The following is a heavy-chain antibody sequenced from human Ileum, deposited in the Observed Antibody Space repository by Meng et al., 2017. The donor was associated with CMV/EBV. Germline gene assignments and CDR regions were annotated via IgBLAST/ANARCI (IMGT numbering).Heavy chain of an antibody. J-gene: IGHJ5*02. CDR3: AREEFSAYAST. CDR1: GYTFITFG. V-gene: IGHV1-18*01. Sequence: QVQLVQSGTEVKKPGASVKVSCKASGYTFITFGITWVVQAPGQGLEWMGWITPYNGKTDYAQRLQNRVTMTTDTSTNTVYMELRSLRSDDTAVYYCAREEFSAYASTWGQGTLVTVSS. CDR2: ITPYNGKT. D-gene: IGHD2/OR15-2a*01.